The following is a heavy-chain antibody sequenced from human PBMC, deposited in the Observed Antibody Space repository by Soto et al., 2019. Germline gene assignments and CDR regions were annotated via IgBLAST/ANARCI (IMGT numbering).Heavy chain of an antibody. CDR1: GDSIIRTKDY. CDR2: ISYRGTT. D-gene: IGHD3-10*01. CDR3: ARHVGRKFDP. J-gene: IGHJ5*02. Sequence: QVHLQESGPGLVKPSETLSLTCSVSGDSIIRTKDYWAWIRQPPGKGLEWIGTISYRGTTYYTPSLTSRLSIVVDTSNNHSSLRLNFVTAADTAVYYCARHVGRKFDPWGLGTLVTVSS. V-gene: IGHV4-39*01.